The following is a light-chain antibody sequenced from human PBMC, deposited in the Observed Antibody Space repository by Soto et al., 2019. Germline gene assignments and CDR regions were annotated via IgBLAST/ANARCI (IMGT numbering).Light chain of an antibody. V-gene: IGKV1-17*03. Sequence: DIQMTQSPSAMSASVGDRVTITCRASQNIGSSLAWFQQKPGKVPKRLIPTTSTLESGVPSRFSGSGSVTEFTLTISSLQPEDFATYYCLQHDSYPRTFGPGNKGDIK. CDR1: QNIGSS. J-gene: IGKJ3*01. CDR2: TTS. CDR3: LQHDSYPRT.